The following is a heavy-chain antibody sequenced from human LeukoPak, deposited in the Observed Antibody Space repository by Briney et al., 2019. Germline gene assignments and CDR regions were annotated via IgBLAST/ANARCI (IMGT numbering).Heavy chain of an antibody. CDR2: ISGGGSGT. V-gene: IGHV3-23*01. CDR3: AKAVGSSGYFSRDAFDI. Sequence: GGSLRLSCAASGLTFSSYAMSWVRQAPGKGLEWVAVISGGGSGTYYADSVRGRFTISRDNSKNTVYLQMNSLRAEDTAIYYCAKAVGSSGYFSRDAFDIWGQGTMVTVSS. CDR1: GLTFSSYA. J-gene: IGHJ3*02. D-gene: IGHD3-22*01.